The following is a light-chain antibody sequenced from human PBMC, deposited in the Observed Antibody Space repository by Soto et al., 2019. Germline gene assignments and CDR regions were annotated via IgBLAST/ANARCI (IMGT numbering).Light chain of an antibody. CDR2: DAS. J-gene: IGKJ4*01. V-gene: IGKV1-33*01. CDR3: QQYNHLPLT. Sequence: IQMTQSPSAVSASVGDRVTITCQASQDISNYLNWYQQKPGKAPKLLIYDASNLETGVPSRFSGSGSGTDFTFTISSLQPEDIATYYCQQYNHLPLTFGGGTKVDI. CDR1: QDISNY.